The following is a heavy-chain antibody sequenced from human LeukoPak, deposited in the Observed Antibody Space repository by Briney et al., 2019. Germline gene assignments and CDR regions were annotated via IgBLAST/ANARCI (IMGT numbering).Heavy chain of an antibody. CDR3: ATYYYDSSGYYYDY. V-gene: IGHV3-64*01. D-gene: IGHD3-22*01. CDR2: ISSNGGST. J-gene: IGHJ4*02. Sequence: PGGSLRLSCAASGFTFSSYAMHWVRQAPGKGLEYVSAISSNGGSTYYANSVKGRFTISRDNSKNTLYLQMGSLRAEDMAVYYCATYYYDSSGYYYDYWGQGTLVTVSS. CDR1: GFTFSSYA.